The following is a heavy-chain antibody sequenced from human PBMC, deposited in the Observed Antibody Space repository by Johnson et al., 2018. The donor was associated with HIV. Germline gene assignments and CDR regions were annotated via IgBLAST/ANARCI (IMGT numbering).Heavy chain of an antibody. V-gene: IGHV3-7*03. Sequence: VQLVESGGGVVQPGGSLRLSYAASGFTFSTYWMSWVRQAPGKGLEWVANIKEDGSEKYYVDSVKGRFTISRDNSKNTLYVQMNSLRAEDTAVYYCARGIQPDAFDIWGQGTMVTVSS. J-gene: IGHJ3*02. D-gene: IGHD2-2*01. CDR1: GFTFSTYW. CDR3: ARGIQPDAFDI. CDR2: IKEDGSEK.